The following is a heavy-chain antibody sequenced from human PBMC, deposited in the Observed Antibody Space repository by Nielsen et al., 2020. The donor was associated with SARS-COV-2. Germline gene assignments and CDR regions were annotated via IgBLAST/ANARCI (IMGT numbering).Heavy chain of an antibody. D-gene: IGHD2-2*01. Sequence: GESLKISCIASGFTFNIYAMAWVRRTPGRGLQWVSGISASGGSTYYADSVKGRFTISRDNSKNTLYLQMNSLRAEDTAVYYCAKVGCSSTSCPVGYWGQGTLVTVSS. CDR2: ISASGGST. CDR1: GFTFNIYA. V-gene: IGHV3-23*01. J-gene: IGHJ4*02. CDR3: AKVGCSSTSCPVGY.